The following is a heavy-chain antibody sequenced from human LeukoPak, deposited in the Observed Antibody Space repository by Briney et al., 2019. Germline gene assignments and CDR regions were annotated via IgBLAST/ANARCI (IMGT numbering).Heavy chain of an antibody. CDR2: IDPDGSEK. CDR3: ARIYYFGDNNWRYFDN. Sequence: PGGSLRLSCAASGFTFNSYWMSWVRQAPGKGLEWVANIDPDGSEKQYGDSVKGRFTTSRDNDKNSLYLQMNSLIAEQTAIYNCARIYYFGDNNWRYFDNWGQGTLVTVSS. J-gene: IGHJ4*02. D-gene: IGHD3-10*01. CDR1: GFTFNSYW. V-gene: IGHV3-7*01.